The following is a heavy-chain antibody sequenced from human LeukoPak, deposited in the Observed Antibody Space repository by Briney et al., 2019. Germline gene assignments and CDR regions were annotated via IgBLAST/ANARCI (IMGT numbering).Heavy chain of an antibody. D-gene: IGHD4-11*01. CDR1: GFTVSTNY. J-gene: IGHJ5*02. CDR2: IYSGGDT. CDR3: ARGYSGNWLDP. V-gene: IGHV3-53*01. Sequence: GGSLRLSCAASGFTVSTNYMSWVRQAPGRGLEWLSVIYSGGDTYYAASVKGRFTISRDNSKNTLYLQMNNLRPEDTAVYYCARGYSGNWLDPWGQGALVTVSS.